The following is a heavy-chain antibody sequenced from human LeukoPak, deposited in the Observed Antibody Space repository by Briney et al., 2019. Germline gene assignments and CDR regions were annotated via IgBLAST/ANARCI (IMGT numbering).Heavy chain of an antibody. CDR2: IIPIFGTA. CDR3: ATPTGGYSYGLEALDI. V-gene: IGHV1-69*13. J-gene: IGHJ3*02. CDR1: GGTFSSYA. Sequence: ASVKVSCKASGGTFSSYAISWVRQAPGQGLEWMGGIIPIFGTANYAQKFQGRVTITADESTSTAYMELSSLRSEDTAVYYCATPTGGYSYGLEALDIWGQGTMVTVSS. D-gene: IGHD5-18*01.